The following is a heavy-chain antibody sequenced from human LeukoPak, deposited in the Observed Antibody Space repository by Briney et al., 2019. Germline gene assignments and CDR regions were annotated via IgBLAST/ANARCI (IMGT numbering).Heavy chain of an antibody. CDR3: ARGGTQLTFPV. Sequence: SETLSLTCSVSGGSISSYYWSWIRQPPGKGLEWIGYMYYSGSANYSPSLKSRVTMSVDTSKNHFSLNLTSVTAADTAVYYCARGGTQLTFPVWGQGTLVTVSS. CDR2: MYYSGSA. CDR1: GGSISSYY. V-gene: IGHV4-59*01. J-gene: IGHJ4*02. D-gene: IGHD4/OR15-4a*01.